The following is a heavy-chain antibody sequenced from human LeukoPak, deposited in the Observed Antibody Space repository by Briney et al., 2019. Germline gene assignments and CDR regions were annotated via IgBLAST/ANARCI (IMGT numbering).Heavy chain of an antibody. V-gene: IGHV3-48*01. D-gene: IGHD5-12*01. CDR2: ISSSSSTI. J-gene: IGHJ6*02. CDR3: ARDRRDGYDPLHYYYYGMDV. Sequence: GGSLRLSCAASGFTFSSHSMNWVRQAPGKGLEWVSYISSSSSTIYYADSVKGRFTISRDNAKNTLYLQMNSLRAEDTAVYYCARDRRDGYDPLHYYYYGMDVWGQGTTVTVSS. CDR1: GFTFSSHS.